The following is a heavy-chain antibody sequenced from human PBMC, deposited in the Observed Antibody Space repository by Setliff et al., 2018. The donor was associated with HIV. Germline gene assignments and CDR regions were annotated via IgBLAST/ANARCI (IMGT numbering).Heavy chain of an antibody. D-gene: IGHD3-22*01. Sequence: ASVKVSCKASGYTLSTYALYWVRQAPGQRLEWMGWINSDNGNTKFSQKFQGRLTITADTTASTAYMVLSSLTSEDTAVYYCARSAGDSYDSSGPPWCAXFDYWGQGTLVTVSS. CDR3: ARSAGDSYDSSGPPWCAXFDY. J-gene: IGHJ4*02. CDR2: INSDNGNT. CDR1: GYTLSTYA. V-gene: IGHV1-3*01.